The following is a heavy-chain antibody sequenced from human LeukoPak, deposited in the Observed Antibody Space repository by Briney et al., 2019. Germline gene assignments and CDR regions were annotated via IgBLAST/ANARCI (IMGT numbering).Heavy chain of an antibody. CDR3: ARVPTYYDFWSGYHGDKWFDP. CDR1: GYPISSGYY. V-gene: IGHV4-38-2*02. J-gene: IGHJ5*02. D-gene: IGHD3-3*01. Sequence: LSETLPLTRSVSGYPISSGYYWGWIRQPPGKGLEWIGSIYHSGSTYYNPSLKSRVTISVDTSKNQFSLKLSSVTAADTAVYYCARVPTYYDFWSGYHGDKWFDPEDQGPRVIVSS. CDR2: IYHSGST.